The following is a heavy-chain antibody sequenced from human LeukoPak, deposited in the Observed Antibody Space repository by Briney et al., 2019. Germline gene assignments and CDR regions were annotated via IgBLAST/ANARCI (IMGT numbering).Heavy chain of an antibody. CDR1: GFTVINNY. CDR2: IYSGGTT. Sequence: GGSLRLSCAASGFTVINNYMTWVRQAPGKGLDWGSVIYSGGTTHYADSVKGRFTISRYNSKHTPYLQMTSLRVADAAVYYCSTSPSWGVWGKGTTVTASS. CDR3: STSPSWGV. J-gene: IGHJ6*04. D-gene: IGHD3-16*01. V-gene: IGHV3-53*01.